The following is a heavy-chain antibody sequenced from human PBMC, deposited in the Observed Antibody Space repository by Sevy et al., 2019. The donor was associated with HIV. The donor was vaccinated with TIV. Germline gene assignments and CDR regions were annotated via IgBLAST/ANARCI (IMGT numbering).Heavy chain of an antibody. Sequence: GGSLRLSCAASGFTFSSFSMNWVRQAPGKGPEWISYISTRSSAIYYADSMKGRFTISRDNSKNSLYLQMNSLGVEDTAVYYCARGKSGYGYGLDYWGQGTLVTVSS. CDR3: ARGKSGYGYGLDY. V-gene: IGHV3-48*01. CDR1: GFTFSSFS. D-gene: IGHD5-18*01. J-gene: IGHJ4*02. CDR2: ISTRSSAI.